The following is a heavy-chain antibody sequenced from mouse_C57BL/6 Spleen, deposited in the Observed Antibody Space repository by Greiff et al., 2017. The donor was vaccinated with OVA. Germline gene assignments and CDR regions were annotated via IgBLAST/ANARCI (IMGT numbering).Heavy chain of an antibody. CDR3: ARVAYYSNSRYFDV. J-gene: IGHJ1*03. CDR1: GFTFSSYA. CDR2: ISDGGSYT. Sequence: EVQGVESGGGLVKPGGSLKLSCAASGFTFSSYAMSWVRQTPEKRLEWVATISDGGSYTYYPDNVKGRFTISRDNAKNNLYLQMSHLKSEDTAMYYCARVAYYSNSRYFDVWGTGTTVTVSS. D-gene: IGHD2-5*01. V-gene: IGHV5-4*01.